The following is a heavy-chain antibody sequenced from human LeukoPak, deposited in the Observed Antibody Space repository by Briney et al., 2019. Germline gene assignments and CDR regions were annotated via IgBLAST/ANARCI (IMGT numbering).Heavy chain of an antibody. Sequence: TGGSLRLSCTASGFTFSNAWMNWVRQAPGKGLEWVSSISGSSTYIYYADSVKGRFTISRDNAKNSLYLQMNSLRAEDTAVYYCASLMTTVTIPDYWGQGTLVTVSS. D-gene: IGHD4-17*01. CDR1: GFTFSNAW. V-gene: IGHV3-21*01. CDR2: ISGSSTYI. CDR3: ASLMTTVTIPDY. J-gene: IGHJ4*02.